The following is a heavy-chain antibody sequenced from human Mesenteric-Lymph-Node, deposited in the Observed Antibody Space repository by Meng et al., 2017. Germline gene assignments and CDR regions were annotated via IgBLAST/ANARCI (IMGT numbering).Heavy chain of an antibody. Sequence: ASVKVSCKASGYTFTGYYMHWVRQAPGQGLEGMGRINPNSGGTNYAQKFQGRVTMTRDTSISTAYMELSRLRSDDTAVYYCARSPVSPITMIRSWDYWGQGTLVTVSS. D-gene: IGHD3-22*01. CDR1: GYTFTGYY. CDR2: INPNSGGT. CDR3: ARSPVSPITMIRSWDY. V-gene: IGHV1-2*06. J-gene: IGHJ4*02.